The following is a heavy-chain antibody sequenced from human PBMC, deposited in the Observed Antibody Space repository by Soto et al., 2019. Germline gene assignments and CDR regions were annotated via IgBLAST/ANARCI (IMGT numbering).Heavy chain of an antibody. CDR2: VHPNSGGT. CDR1: GYMFTYYH. D-gene: IGHD4-4*01. CDR3: AKELQRGMDV. Sequence: ASVKVSCKASGYMFTYYHMHWVRQAPGQGLEWMGWVHPNSGGTNYAQSFEGRVTMTRDTSINTAYMELSRLTSDDTAVYYCAKELQRGMDVWGQGTTVTVSS. V-gene: IGHV1-2*02. J-gene: IGHJ6*02.